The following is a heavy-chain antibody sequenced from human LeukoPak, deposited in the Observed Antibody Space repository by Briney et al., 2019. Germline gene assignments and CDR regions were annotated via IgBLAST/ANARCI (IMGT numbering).Heavy chain of an antibody. CDR1: GGSLSSYY. CDR2: IYYSGST. D-gene: IGHD3-10*01. CDR3: AREVLLWLGEVPTPWFAP. J-gene: IGHJ5*02. V-gene: IGHV4-59*01. Sequence: PSETLSLTCTVSGGSLSSYYWSWIRQPPGKGLEWIGYIYYSGSTNYNPSLKSRVTISVDTSKNQFSLKLSSVTAADTAVYYCAREVLLWLGEVPTPWFAPWGQGTLVTVSS.